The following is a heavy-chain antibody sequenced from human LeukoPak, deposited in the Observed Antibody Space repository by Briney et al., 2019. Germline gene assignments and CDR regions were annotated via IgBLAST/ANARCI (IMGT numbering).Heavy chain of an antibody. D-gene: IGHD2-2*01. Sequence: GGSLRLSCAASGFTFSSYSMNWVGQAPGKGLEWVSSISSSSSYIYYADSVKGRFTISRDNAKNSLYLQMNSLRAEDTAVYYCARVRSAVVVPAATDYWGQGTLVTVSS. CDR3: ARVRSAVVVPAATDY. CDR2: ISSSSSYI. V-gene: IGHV3-21*01. J-gene: IGHJ4*02. CDR1: GFTFSSYS.